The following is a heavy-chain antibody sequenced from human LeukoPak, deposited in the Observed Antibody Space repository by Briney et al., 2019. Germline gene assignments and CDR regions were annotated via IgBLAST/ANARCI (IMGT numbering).Heavy chain of an antibody. V-gene: IGHV3-53*01. Sequence: GGSLRLSCAASGFTVSSNYMSWVRQAPGKGLEWVSVICSGGSTYYADSVKGRFTISRDNSKNTLYLQMNSLRAEDTAVYYCAKSQVPGIAAAGITFNFDYWGQGTLVTVSS. D-gene: IGHD6-13*01. CDR3: AKSQVPGIAAAGITFNFDY. CDR1: GFTVSSNY. J-gene: IGHJ4*02. CDR2: ICSGGST.